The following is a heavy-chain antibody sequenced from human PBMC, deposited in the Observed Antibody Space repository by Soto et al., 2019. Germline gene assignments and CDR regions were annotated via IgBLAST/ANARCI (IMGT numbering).Heavy chain of an antibody. CDR3: ARLLWSRGDWFDP. J-gene: IGHJ5*02. D-gene: IGHD3-10*01. V-gene: IGHV4-39*07. Sequence: PSETLSLTCNVSGGTISSSSYSWGWIRPPPGKGLEWIGTVYYSGSTDCNPSLKSRVTISVDTSKNQFSLKLSSVTAADTAVYYCARLLWSRGDWFDPWGQGTLVTVSS. CDR1: GGTISSSSYS. CDR2: VYYSGST.